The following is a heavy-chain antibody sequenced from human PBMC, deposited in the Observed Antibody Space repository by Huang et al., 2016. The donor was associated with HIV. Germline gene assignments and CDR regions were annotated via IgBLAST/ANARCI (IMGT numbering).Heavy chain of an antibody. Sequence: QLQLQESGPGQVKPSETLSLTCTVSGGSIDNRNSYWGWIRQPPGKGLEWIGNRNYSGTTSYNPSLKRRVTISVHTSNNQLSLRLDSVTAADTAVYYCARRGDYDFWSGSSYYFGSWGQGTLVTVSS. V-gene: IGHV4-39*01. CDR3: ARRGDYDFWSGSSYYFGS. CDR2: RNYSGTT. CDR1: GGSIDNRNSY. J-gene: IGHJ4*02. D-gene: IGHD3-3*01.